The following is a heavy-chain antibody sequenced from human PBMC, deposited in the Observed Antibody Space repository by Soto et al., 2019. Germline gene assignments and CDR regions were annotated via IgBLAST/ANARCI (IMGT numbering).Heavy chain of an antibody. Sequence: VSVKVSCKASGYTFTSYNINWARQAPGQGLEWVAGSNSNSGNSDHAQKFPGRLTVTRDTPISTAYMEMSSLRSDDTAVYYYYLLGGFDHWGPGTLVTVSS. CDR3: YLLGGFDH. CDR1: GYTFTSYN. V-gene: IGHV1-8*01. D-gene: IGHD3-10*01. CDR2: SNSNSGNS. J-gene: IGHJ4*02.